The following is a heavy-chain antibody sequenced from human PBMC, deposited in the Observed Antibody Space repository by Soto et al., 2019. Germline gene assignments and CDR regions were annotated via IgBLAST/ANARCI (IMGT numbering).Heavy chain of an antibody. J-gene: IGHJ4*02. D-gene: IGHD3-9*01. V-gene: IGHV3-23*01. Sequence: GGSLRLSCAASGFTFSSYAMSWVRQAPGKGLEWVSAISGSGGSTYYADSVKGRFTISRDNSKNTLYLQMNSLRAEDTAVYYCAKDGPQYYDILTGYYSPSPSFYYWGQGTLVTVSS. CDR2: ISGSGGST. CDR1: GFTFSSYA. CDR3: AKDGPQYYDILTGYYSPSPSFYY.